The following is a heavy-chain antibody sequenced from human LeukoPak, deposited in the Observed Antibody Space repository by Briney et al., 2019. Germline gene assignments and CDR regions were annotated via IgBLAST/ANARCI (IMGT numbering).Heavy chain of an antibody. V-gene: IGHV3-15*01. CDR3: TTEIFFGYYGSGSYQGDY. CDR2: IKSKTDGGTT. D-gene: IGHD3-10*01. Sequence: GGSLRLSCAASGFTFSNAWMSWVRQAPGKGLEWVGRIKSKTDGGTTDYAAPVKGRFTISRDDSKNTLYLKMNSLKTEDTAVYYYTTEIFFGYYGSGSYQGDYGGQGTVATFS. J-gene: IGHJ4*02. CDR1: GFTFSNAW.